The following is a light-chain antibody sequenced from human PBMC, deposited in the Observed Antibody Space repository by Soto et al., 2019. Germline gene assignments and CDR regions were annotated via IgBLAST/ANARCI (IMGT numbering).Light chain of an antibody. V-gene: IGKV3-11*01. CDR2: DAS. CDR1: QSVRSY. CDR3: QQRSNWPLT. J-gene: IGKJ4*01. Sequence: EIVLTQSPATLSLSPGERATLSCRASQSVRSYLAWYQHKHGQAPRLLIYDASNRATGIPARFSGSGSGTDFTLTISSLEPEDFAVYYCQQRSNWPLTFGGWTKVEIK.